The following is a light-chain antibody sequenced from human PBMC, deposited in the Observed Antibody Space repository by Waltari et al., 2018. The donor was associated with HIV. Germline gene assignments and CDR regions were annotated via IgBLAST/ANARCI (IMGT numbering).Light chain of an antibody. Sequence: QSALTQPASVSGSPGQSNTLPCHGTSSDRGDYYYLSWFKLHPGKAPKLMIYEVSNRPSGVSNRFSGSNSGNTASLTISGLQAEDEADYFCSSYTGSSTLYVFGTGTKVTVL. CDR1: SSDRGDYYY. J-gene: IGLJ1*01. V-gene: IGLV2-14*01. CDR3: SSYTGSSTLYV. CDR2: EVS.